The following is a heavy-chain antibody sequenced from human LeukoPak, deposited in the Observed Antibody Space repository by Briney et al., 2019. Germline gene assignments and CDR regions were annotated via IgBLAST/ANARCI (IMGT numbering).Heavy chain of an antibody. CDR1: GFTFDDYA. V-gene: IGHV3-9*01. Sequence: GGSLRLSCAASGFTFDDYAMHWVRQAPGKGLEWVSGISWNSGSIGYADSVKGRFTISRDNAKNSLYLQMNSLRAKDTALYYCAKDLNDSSGYYYLLDAFDIWGQGTMVTVSS. CDR2: ISWNSGSI. J-gene: IGHJ3*02. CDR3: AKDLNDSSGYYYLLDAFDI. D-gene: IGHD3-22*01.